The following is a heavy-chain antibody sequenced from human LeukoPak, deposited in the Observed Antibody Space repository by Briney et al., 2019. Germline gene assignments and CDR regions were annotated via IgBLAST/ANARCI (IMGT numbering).Heavy chain of an antibody. J-gene: IGHJ4*02. CDR1: GFTFSSYA. CDR3: AKGEEYSSSSSNY. D-gene: IGHD6-6*01. CDR2: ISGSGGST. Sequence: GGSLRLSCAASGFTFSSYAMSWVRQAPGKGLEWVSAISGSGGSTYYADSVKGRFTISRDNSKNKLYLQMNSLRAEGTAVYYCAKGEEYSSSSSNYWGQGTLVTVSS. V-gene: IGHV3-23*01.